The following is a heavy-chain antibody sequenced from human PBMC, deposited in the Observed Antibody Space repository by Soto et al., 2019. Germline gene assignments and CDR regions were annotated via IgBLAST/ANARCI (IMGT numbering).Heavy chain of an antibody. V-gene: IGHV3-48*04. CDR2: ISGGGGTM. CDR3: AGEESGTYWLDY. D-gene: IGHD1-26*01. CDR1: GFTFSRYT. Sequence: EVQVVESGGGSVQPGGSLRLSCAASGFTFSRYTMNWVRQAPGKGLEWLSYISGGGGTMSYADSVKGRVTISRDNAKNSLYLDMDSLGAEETAGYYGAGEESGTYWLDYWGQGTLVAVSS. J-gene: IGHJ4*02.